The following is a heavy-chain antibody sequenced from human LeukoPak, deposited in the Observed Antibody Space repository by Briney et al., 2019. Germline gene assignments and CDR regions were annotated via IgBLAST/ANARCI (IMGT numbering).Heavy chain of an antibody. J-gene: IGHJ4*02. Sequence: SETLSLTCTVSGTSISSSAYSWSWVRQHPGKGLEWIAYIYYSGNTYYNPSLKRRVTISVDTSKNQFSLKLSSVTAADTAVYYCARTITIFGALGYFDYWGQGTLVTVSS. CDR2: IYYSGNT. V-gene: IGHV4-31*03. D-gene: IGHD3-3*01. CDR3: ARTITIFGALGYFDY. CDR1: GTSISSSAYS.